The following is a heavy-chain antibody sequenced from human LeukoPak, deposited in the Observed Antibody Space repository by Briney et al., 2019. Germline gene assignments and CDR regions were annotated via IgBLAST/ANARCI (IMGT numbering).Heavy chain of an antibody. CDR3: ARYPGYSYGSMYFDY. V-gene: IGHV4-59*01. D-gene: IGHD5-18*01. J-gene: IGHJ4*02. CDR1: GGSISSYY. CDR2: IYYSGST. Sequence: SETLSLTCTVSGGSISSYYWSWIRQPPGKGLEWIGYIYYSGSTNYNPSLKSRVTISVDTSKNQFSLKLSSVTAADTAVYYCARYPGYSYGSMYFDYWGQGTLVTVSS.